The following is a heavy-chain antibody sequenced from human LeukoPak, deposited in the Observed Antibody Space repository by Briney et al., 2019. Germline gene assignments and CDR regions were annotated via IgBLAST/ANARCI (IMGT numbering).Heavy chain of an antibody. CDR1: GFTFSSYS. J-gene: IGHJ4*02. CDR3: ARDKTFGYSRGYLDY. D-gene: IGHD6-19*01. CDR2: ITSSNYI. Sequence: PGGSLRLSCAASGFTFSSYSINWVRQAPGKGLEWVSSITSSNYIYYADSVKGRFTISRDNAKNSLFLQMNSLRAEDTAVYYCARDKTFGYSRGYLDYWGQGTLVTVSS. V-gene: IGHV3-21*01.